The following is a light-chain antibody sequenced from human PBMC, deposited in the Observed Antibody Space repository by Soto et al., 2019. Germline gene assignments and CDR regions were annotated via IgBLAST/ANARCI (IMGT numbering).Light chain of an antibody. Sequence: QSVLTQPPSASGTPGQRVTISCSGSSSNIGSNYVYWYQQLPGTTPKLLIYSNNQRPSGVPDRFSGSKSGTSASLAITGLQADDEADYYCQSSDSRLSGSDVFGTGTKVTVL. CDR3: QSSDSRLSGSDV. CDR2: SNN. CDR1: SSNIGSNY. J-gene: IGLJ1*01. V-gene: IGLV1-47*02.